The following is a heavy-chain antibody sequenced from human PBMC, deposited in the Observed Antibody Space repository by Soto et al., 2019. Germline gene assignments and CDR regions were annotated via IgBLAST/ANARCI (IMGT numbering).Heavy chain of an antibody. J-gene: IGHJ4*02. CDR3: ARALTGYYDSSGHFDY. CDR1: GVTFSSYG. Sequence: GGSLRLSCAASGVTFSSYGMNWVRQAPGKGLEWVSSISSSSSYIYYADSVKGRFTISRDNAKNSLYLQMNSLRAEDTAVYYCARALTGYYDSSGHFDYWGQGTLVTVSS. CDR2: ISSSSSYI. D-gene: IGHD3-22*01. V-gene: IGHV3-21*01.